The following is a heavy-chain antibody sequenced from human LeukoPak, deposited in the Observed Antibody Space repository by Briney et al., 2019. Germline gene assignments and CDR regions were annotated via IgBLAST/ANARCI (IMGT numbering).Heavy chain of an antibody. CDR2: SSAYNGNT. Sequence: GASVKVFCKASGYTFTSYGISWVGQAPGQGLEWMGWSSAYNGNTNYAQKLQGRVTMTTDTSTSTAYMELRSLRSDDTAVYYCARQDYYDSSGYYYPTFDYWGQGTLVTASS. CDR3: ARQDYYDSSGYYYPTFDY. V-gene: IGHV1-18*01. CDR1: GYTFTSYG. J-gene: IGHJ4*02. D-gene: IGHD3-22*01.